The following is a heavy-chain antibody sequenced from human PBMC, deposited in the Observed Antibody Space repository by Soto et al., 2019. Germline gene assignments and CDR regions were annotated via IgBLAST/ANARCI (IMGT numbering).Heavy chain of an antibody. Sequence: QVQLVQSGAEVKKPGASVKVSCRASGYTFTNYAIHWVRQAPGQRLEWMGRINPGDGNTKYPQKFRGRGTIASDTSASTAYMELNSLTSEDTAIYYCATDLGLPPDCWGQGTLVTVSS. CDR3: ATDLGLPPDC. V-gene: IGHV1-3*01. CDR1: GYTFTNYA. J-gene: IGHJ4*02. CDR2: INPGDGNT.